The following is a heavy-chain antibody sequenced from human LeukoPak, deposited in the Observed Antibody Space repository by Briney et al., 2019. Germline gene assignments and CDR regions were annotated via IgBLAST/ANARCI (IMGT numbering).Heavy chain of an antibody. CDR2: IYSGGST. CDR3: ASTYYGDSPPY. Sequence: GGSLRLSCAASGFTFSSYAMSWVRQAPGKGLEWVSVIYSGGSTYYADSVKGRFTISRDNSKNTLYLQMNSLRAEDTAVYYCASTYYGDSPPYWGQGTLVTVSS. J-gene: IGHJ4*02. CDR1: GFTFSSYA. V-gene: IGHV3-66*01. D-gene: IGHD4-17*01.